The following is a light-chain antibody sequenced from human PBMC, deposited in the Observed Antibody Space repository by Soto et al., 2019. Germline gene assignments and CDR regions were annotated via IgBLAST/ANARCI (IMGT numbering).Light chain of an antibody. Sequence: EIVMTQYPLTLHVTHGEPASISCRSSQSLLYNNTYNYLDWYVQKPGQSPQLLIYFGSNRAPGVPDRFSGSGSGTDFTLKINRVEAEDVGTYYCMQALQSLTFGQGTRLEIK. J-gene: IGKJ5*01. CDR2: FGS. CDR1: QSLLYNNTYNY. V-gene: IGKV2-28*01. CDR3: MQALQSLT.